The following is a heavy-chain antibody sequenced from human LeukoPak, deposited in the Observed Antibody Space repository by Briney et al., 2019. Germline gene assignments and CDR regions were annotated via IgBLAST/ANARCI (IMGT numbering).Heavy chain of an antibody. CDR1: GYTFTSYD. D-gene: IGHD6-19*01. V-gene: IGHV1-8*01. CDR2: MNPNSGNT. J-gene: IGHJ4*02. CDR3: ARAKKQWLVRYYFDY. Sequence: ASVKVSCKASGYTFTSYDINWVRQATGQGLEWMGWMNPNSGNTGYAQKFQGRVTMTRNTSISTAHMELSSLRSEDTAVYYCARAKKQWLVRYYFDYWGQGTLVTVSS.